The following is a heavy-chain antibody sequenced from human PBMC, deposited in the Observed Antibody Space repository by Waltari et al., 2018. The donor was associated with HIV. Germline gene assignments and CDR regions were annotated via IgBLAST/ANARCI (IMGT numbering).Heavy chain of an antibody. J-gene: IGHJ6*02. D-gene: IGHD1-26*01. CDR2: IYSGGSR. CDR1: RFTSIRTL. CDR3: ARDPRSSGYYGMDV. V-gene: IGHV3-53*01. Sequence: EVQFVVPGAGLIEPGRAMRLTSGASRFTSIRTLMSWVCQAPGKGLEWVSVIYSGGSRYYADAVKGRFTISRDNSKNTLSLHMNSLGPEDTAVYYCARDPRSSGYYGMDVWGQGTTVTVSS.